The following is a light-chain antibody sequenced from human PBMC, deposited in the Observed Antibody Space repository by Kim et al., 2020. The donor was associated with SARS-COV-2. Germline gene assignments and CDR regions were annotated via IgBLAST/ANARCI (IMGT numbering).Light chain of an antibody. J-gene: IGLJ2*01. V-gene: IGLV3-19*01. CDR3: NSRDSSGNHLV. CDR1: SLRSYY. CDR2: GKN. Sequence: SSELTQDPAVSVALGQTVRITCQGDSLRSYYASWYQQKPGPAPVLVIYGKNNRPSGIPDRFSGSSSGNKASLTITGAQAEDEADYYCNSRDSSGNHLVFG.